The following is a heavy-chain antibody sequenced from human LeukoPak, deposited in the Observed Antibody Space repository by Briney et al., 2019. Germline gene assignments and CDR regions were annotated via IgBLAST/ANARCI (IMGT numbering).Heavy chain of an antibody. D-gene: IGHD5-18*01. CDR1: GFTFSSYE. CDR2: ISFSGDTI. V-gene: IGHV3-48*03. CDR3: ARRLLYYGMDV. J-gene: IGHJ6*02. Sequence: GGSLRLSCAASGFTFSSYEMNWVRQAPGKGLEWVLKISFSGDTIHNADSVKGRFTTSRDNAKNLLYLQMNSLRAEDTAVYYCARRLLYYGMDVWGQGTTVTVSS.